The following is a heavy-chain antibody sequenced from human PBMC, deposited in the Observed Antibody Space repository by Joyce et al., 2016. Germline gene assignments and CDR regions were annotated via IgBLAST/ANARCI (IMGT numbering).Heavy chain of an antibody. CDR1: GLTLSNYG. Sequence: QVQLVESGGGVVQPGRSLRLSCAASGLTLSNYGVHWVRQAPGKGLEWVAVISYDGIYNYYADSVKGRFTISRDNSKNTVFLEMNSLRTEDKAVYYCAKILTATYSSGWFLDYWGQGTLVTVSS. J-gene: IGHJ4*02. CDR3: AKILTATYSSGWFLDY. D-gene: IGHD6-25*01. V-gene: IGHV3-30*18. CDR2: ISYDGIYN.